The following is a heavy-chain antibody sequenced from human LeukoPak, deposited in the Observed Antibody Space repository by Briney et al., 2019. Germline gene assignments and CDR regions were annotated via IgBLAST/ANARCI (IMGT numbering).Heavy chain of an antibody. J-gene: IGHJ4*02. D-gene: IGHD3-22*01. V-gene: IGHV4-38-2*02. CDR3: ARDRDYYDSRGFDY. Sequence: SETLSLTCTVSGYSISSGYYWAWIRQPPGKGLEWIGTIYHSGITFYNPSLRGRVIISVDTSKNQFSLKLSSVTAADTAVYYCARDRDYYDSRGFDYWGQGTLVTVSS. CDR2: IYHSGIT. CDR1: GYSISSGYY.